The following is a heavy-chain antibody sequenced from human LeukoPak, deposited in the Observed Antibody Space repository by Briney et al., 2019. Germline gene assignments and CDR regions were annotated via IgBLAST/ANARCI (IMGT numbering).Heavy chain of an antibody. V-gene: IGHV4-59*08. CDR1: GGSISSYY. J-gene: IGHJ4*02. CDR3: ARATYYDILTGYYFDY. Sequence: PSETLSLTCTVSGGSISSYYWSWIRQPPGKGLEWIGYIYYSGSTNYNPSLKSRVTISVDTSKNQFSLKLSSVTAADTAVYHCARATYYDILTGYYFDYWGQGTLVTVSS. D-gene: IGHD3-9*01. CDR2: IYYSGST.